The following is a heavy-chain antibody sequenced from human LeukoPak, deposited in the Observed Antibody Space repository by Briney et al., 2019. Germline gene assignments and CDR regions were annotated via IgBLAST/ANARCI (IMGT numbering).Heavy chain of an antibody. V-gene: IGHV3-23*01. Sequence: GGSLRLSCAASGFTFSSYAMSWVRQAPGKGLEWVSAISGSGGSTCYADSVKGRFTISRDNSKNTLYLQMNSLRAEDTAVYYCAKYVNWNDDYFDYWGQGTLVTVSS. CDR2: ISGSGGST. CDR1: GFTFSSYA. J-gene: IGHJ4*02. D-gene: IGHD1-20*01. CDR3: AKYVNWNDDYFDY.